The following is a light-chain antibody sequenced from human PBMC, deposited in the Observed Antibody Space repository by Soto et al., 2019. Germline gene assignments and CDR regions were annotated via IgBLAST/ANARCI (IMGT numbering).Light chain of an antibody. V-gene: IGKV3-20*01. CDR1: QSVSSSY. CDR2: GAS. Sequence: EIVLTQSPGTLSLSPGERATLSCRASQSVSSSYLAWYQQKPGQAPRLLIYGASSRATGIPDRFSGSGSGTDFTLTISRLEPEDFAVYYCQQYGSSLFTFGGGTRWRSN. J-gene: IGKJ4*01. CDR3: QQYGSSLFT.